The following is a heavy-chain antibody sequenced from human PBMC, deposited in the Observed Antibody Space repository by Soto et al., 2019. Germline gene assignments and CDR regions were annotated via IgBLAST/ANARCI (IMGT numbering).Heavy chain of an antibody. V-gene: IGHV3-33*01. D-gene: IGHD6-13*01. J-gene: IGHJ5*02. CDR1: GFTFSNYG. CDR2: IWYDGSNK. CDR3: ARDHPSSSFYNSWFDT. Sequence: QVQLVESGGGVVQPGRSLRLSCAASGFTFSNYGMHWVRQAPGKGLEWVAVIWYDGSNKYYEDSVKGRFTISRDNSKNTLYLQMNSLRAEDTAVYYCARDHPSSSFYNSWFDTWGQGTLVTVSS.